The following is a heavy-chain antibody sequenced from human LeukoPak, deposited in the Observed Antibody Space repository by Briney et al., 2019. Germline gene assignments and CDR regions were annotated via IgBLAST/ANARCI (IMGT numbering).Heavy chain of an antibody. CDR1: GYTFTSYG. D-gene: IGHD3-3*01. CDR3: ARGWYYDFWSGYYGDHDHNKFDP. CDR2: ISAYNGNT. J-gene: IGHJ5*02. Sequence: ASVKVSCKASGYTFTSYGISWVRQAPGQGLEWMGWISAYNGNTNYAQKLQGRVTMTTDTSTSTAYMELRSLRSDDTAVYYCARGWYYDFWSGYYGDHDHNKFDPWGQGTLVTVSS. V-gene: IGHV1-18*01.